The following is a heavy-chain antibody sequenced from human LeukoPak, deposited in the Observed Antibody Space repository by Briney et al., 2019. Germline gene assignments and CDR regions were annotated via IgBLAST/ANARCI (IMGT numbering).Heavy chain of an antibody. CDR3: ARPRLEYCSGGSCFDAFDI. V-gene: IGHV3-23*01. CDR2: ISGSGSTA. J-gene: IGHJ3*02. CDR1: GFTFSSYA. Sequence: GGSLRLSCAASGFTFSSYAMNWVRQAPGKGLEWVSAISGSGSTAYYADSVKGRFTISRDNSKNTLFLQMNSLTAEDTAIYSCARPRLEYCSGGSCFDAFDIWGQGTMVTVSS. D-gene: IGHD2-15*01.